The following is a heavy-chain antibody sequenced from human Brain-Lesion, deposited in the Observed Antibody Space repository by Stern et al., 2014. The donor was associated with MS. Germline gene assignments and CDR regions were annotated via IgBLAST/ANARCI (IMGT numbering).Heavy chain of an antibody. J-gene: IGHJ4*02. Sequence: QVQLGQSGAEVKKPGASVKVSCKVSGYTLTELSMHWVRQAPRPGLEWMGGFDPEDGEPIYAQKFQGRVTMTEDTSTDTAYMELSSLRSEDTAVYYCATLSPGAGGNYYRHFDYWGQGTLVTVSS. CDR3: ATLSPGAGGNYYRHFDY. CDR2: FDPEDGEP. CDR1: GYTLTELS. D-gene: IGHD1-26*01. V-gene: IGHV1-24*01.